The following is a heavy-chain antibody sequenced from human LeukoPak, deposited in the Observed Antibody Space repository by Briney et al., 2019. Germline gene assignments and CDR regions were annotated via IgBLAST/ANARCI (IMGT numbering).Heavy chain of an antibody. D-gene: IGHD5-24*01. CDR2: ISGSGGST. CDR1: GFTFSSYG. Sequence: GGTLRLSCAASGFTFSSYGMSWVRRAPGKGLEWVSAISGSGGSTYYADSVKGRFTISRDNSKNTLYLQMNSLRAEDTAVYYCAKDPERWLQLRLGFSDWGQGTLVTVSS. J-gene: IGHJ4*02. CDR3: AKDPERWLQLRLGFSD. V-gene: IGHV3-23*01.